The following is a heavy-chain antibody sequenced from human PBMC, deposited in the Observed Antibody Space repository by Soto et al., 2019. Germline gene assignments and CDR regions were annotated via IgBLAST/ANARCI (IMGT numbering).Heavy chain of an antibody. Sequence: QVQLVESGGGVVQPGRSLRLSCAASGFNFRSYVMHWVRQAPGKGLEWVAVIGFDGKSEHYGDSVKGRFTISRDDSNNTLYLKMNSLRVEDTAVYYCAKDLAWGYDYWGQGTLVSVSS. D-gene: IGHD7-27*01. CDR1: GFNFRSYV. V-gene: IGHV3-33*06. CDR3: AKDLAWGYDY. J-gene: IGHJ4*02. CDR2: IGFDGKSE.